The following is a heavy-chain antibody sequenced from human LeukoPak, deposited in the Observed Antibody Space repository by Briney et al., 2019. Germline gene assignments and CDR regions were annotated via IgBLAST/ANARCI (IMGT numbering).Heavy chain of an antibody. CDR2: IIPIFGIA. CDR3: ARVLDGKDSFDI. V-gene: IGHV1-69*04. J-gene: IGHJ3*02. Sequence: SVKVSCKASGGTFSSYAISWVRQAPGQGLEWMGRIIPIFGIANYAQKFQGRVTITADKSTSTAYMELSSLRSEDTAVYYCARVLDGKDSFDIWGQGTMVTVSS. D-gene: IGHD1-26*01. CDR1: GGTFSSYA.